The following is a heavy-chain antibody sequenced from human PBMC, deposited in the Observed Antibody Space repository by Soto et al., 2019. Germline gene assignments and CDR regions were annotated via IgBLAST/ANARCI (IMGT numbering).Heavy chain of an antibody. CDR2: ISAYNGNT. CDR3: ARANFGSGWPPVYYYYYGMDV. Sequence: ASVKVSCKASGYTFTSYGISWVRQAPGQGLEWMGWISAYNGNTNYAQKLQGRVTMTTDTSTSTAYMELRSLRSDDTAVYYCARANFGSGWPPVYYYYYGMDVWGQGTTVTVS. CDR1: GYTFTSYG. V-gene: IGHV1-18*04. J-gene: IGHJ6*02. D-gene: IGHD6-19*01.